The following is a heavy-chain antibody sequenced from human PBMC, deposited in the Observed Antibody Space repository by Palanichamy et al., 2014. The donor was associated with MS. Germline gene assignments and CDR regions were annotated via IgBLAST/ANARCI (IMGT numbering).Heavy chain of an antibody. CDR1: GGSIDSYY. CDR2: IYYTGTT. Sequence: QVQLHESGPGLVKPSETLSLTCTVSGGSIDSYYWSWIRQPPGKGLEWIGHIYYTGTTNYNPSLKSRVTISVDTSKNQFSLRLSSMTAADTAIYYCARSPGYYFDYWGRGTLVTVSS. J-gene: IGHJ4*02. CDR3: ARSPGYYFDY. V-gene: IGHV4-59*01.